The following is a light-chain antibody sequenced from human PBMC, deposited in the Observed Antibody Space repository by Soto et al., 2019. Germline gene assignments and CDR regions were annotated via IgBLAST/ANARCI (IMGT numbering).Light chain of an antibody. Sequence: QSALTQPASVSVSPGQSTTISSTGTSSDVGGYKNVPWYQHHPGKAPKLMIYEVSNRPSGVANRFSGSKSGYAASLTISGLQAEDEADYYCNSQRSSGTLVFGTGTKLTVL. CDR2: EVS. V-gene: IGLV2-14*01. CDR1: SSDVGGYKN. J-gene: IGLJ1*01. CDR3: NSQRSSGTLV.